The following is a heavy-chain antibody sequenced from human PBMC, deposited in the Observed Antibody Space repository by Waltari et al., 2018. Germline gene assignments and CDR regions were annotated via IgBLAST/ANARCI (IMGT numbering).Heavy chain of an antibody. J-gene: IGHJ4*02. D-gene: IGHD3-3*01. CDR3: ARYYDFWSGYSDY. CDR1: GYSISSGYY. Sequence: QVQLQESGPGLVKPSETLSLTCAVSGYSISSGYYWGWIRQPPGKGLEWIGSIYHSGSTYYNPSLKSRVTISVDTSKNQFSLKLSSVTAADTAVYYCARYYDFWSGYSDYWGQGTLVTVSS. CDR2: IYHSGST. V-gene: IGHV4-38-2*01.